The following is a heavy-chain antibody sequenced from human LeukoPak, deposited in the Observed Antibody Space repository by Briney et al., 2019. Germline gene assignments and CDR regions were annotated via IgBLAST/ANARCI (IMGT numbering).Heavy chain of an antibody. D-gene: IGHD3/OR15-3a*01. CDR2: IYTSGST. J-gene: IGHJ5*02. V-gene: IGHV4-4*07. CDR1: GGSISSYY. CDR3: AKEVARRTGGFDP. Sequence: SETLSLTCTVSGGSISSYYWSWIRQPAGKGLEWIGRIYTSGSTNYNPSLKSRVTMSVDTSKNQFSLKLNSVTATDTAVYYCAKEVARRTGGFDPWGQGTLVTVSS.